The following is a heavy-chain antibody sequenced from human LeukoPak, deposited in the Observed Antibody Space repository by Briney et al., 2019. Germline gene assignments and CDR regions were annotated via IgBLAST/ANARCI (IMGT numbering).Heavy chain of an antibody. V-gene: IGHV4-4*07. Sequence: PSETLSLTCTVSGGSISSYYWSWVRQPAGKGLEWIGSIYYSGSTYYNPSLKSRVTISVDTSKNQFSLKLSSVTAADTAVYYCARDSSSWYRIGWYFDYWGQGTLVTVSS. D-gene: IGHD6-13*01. J-gene: IGHJ4*02. CDR1: GGSISSYY. CDR3: ARDSSSWYRIGWYFDY. CDR2: IYYSGST.